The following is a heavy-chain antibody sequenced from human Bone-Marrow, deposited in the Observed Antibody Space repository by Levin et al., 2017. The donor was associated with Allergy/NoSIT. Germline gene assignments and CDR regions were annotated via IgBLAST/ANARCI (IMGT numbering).Heavy chain of an antibody. V-gene: IGHV3-33*03. CDR3: AKGPIEVAGRVLDF. J-gene: IGHJ4*02. Sequence: TGESLKISCVGSGFIFGDFGLHWVRQRPGKGLEWVAISWYDGSKNYYVDSVRGRFTISRDDSKNMVFLQMDSLTVEDTAVYYCAKGPIEVAGRVLDFWGQGTLVTVSS. CDR1: GFIFGDFG. CDR2: SWYDGSKN. D-gene: IGHD2-21*01.